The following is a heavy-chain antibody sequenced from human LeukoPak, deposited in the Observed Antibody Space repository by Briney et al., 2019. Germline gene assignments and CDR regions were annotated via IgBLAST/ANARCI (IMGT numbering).Heavy chain of an antibody. CDR2: ISSSGSTI. CDR3: ARESRIPPRGYYYYYYMDV. CDR1: GFTFSSYE. D-gene: IGHD2-15*01. V-gene: IGHV3-48*03. Sequence: GGSLRLSCAASGFTFSSYEMNWVRQAPGKGLEWVSYISSSGSTIYYADSVKGRFTISIDNAKNSLYLQMNSLRAEDTAVYYCARESRIPPRGYYYYYYMDVWGTGTTVTISS. J-gene: IGHJ6*03.